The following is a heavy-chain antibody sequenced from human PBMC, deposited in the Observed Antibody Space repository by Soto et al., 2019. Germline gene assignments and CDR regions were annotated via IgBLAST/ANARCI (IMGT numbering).Heavy chain of an antibody. D-gene: IGHD1-26*01. CDR2: IEWDDDK. CDR3: ARIPSTSPWEYGMDV. J-gene: IGHJ6*02. CDR1: GFSLSTSGMC. Sequence: SGPTLVNPTQTLTLTCTFSGFSLSTSGMCVSWIRQPPGKALEWLAVIEWDDDKYYSTSLKTRLTISKDTSKNLVVLTMTNMDPVDTATYYCARIPSTSPWEYGMDVWGQGTTVTVSS. V-gene: IGHV2-70*01.